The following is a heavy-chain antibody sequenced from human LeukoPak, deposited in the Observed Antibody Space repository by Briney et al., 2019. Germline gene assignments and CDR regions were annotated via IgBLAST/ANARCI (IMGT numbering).Heavy chain of an antibody. CDR1: GFTFSSYG. CDR2: ISYDGSNK. V-gene: IGHV3-30*18. CDR3: AKELLLV. Sequence: PGGSLRLSCAASGFTFSSYGMHWVRQAPGKGLEWVVVISYDGSNKYYADSVKGRFTISRDNSKNTLYLQMNSLRAEDTAVYYCAKELLLVWGQGTTVTVSS. J-gene: IGHJ6*02. D-gene: IGHD1-26*01.